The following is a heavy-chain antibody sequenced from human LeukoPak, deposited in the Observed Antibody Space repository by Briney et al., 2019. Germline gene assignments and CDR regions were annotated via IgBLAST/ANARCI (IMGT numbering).Heavy chain of an antibody. V-gene: IGHV3-23*01. CDR2: ISGSGVSA. J-gene: IGHJ4*02. CDR1: GFTFSCYV. Sequence: PGGSLRLSCVASGFTFSCYVMSWVRQAPGKGLEWVSGISGSGVSAYYGDSVKGRFTTTRDNSKNTLYLQMNSLRAEDTAVYYCAKRRTRSSGWFPFDYWGQGTLVTVSS. CDR3: AKRRTRSSGWFPFDY. D-gene: IGHD6-19*01.